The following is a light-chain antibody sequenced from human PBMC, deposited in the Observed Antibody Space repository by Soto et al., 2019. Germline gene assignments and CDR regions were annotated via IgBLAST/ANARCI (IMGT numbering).Light chain of an antibody. CDR1: KLGDKY. CDR2: QDS. CDR3: QAWDSSTANYV. Sequence: SYALTQPPSVSVSPGQTASITCSGDKLGDKYACWYQQKPGQSPVLVIYQDSKRPSGIPERFSGSNSGNTATLTISGTQAMDEADYYCQAWDSSTANYVFGTGTKLTVL. J-gene: IGLJ1*01. V-gene: IGLV3-1*01.